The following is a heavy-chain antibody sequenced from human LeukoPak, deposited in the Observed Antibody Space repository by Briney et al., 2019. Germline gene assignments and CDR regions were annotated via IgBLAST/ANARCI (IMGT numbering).Heavy chain of an antibody. CDR1: GFTFSSYA. CDR2: ISGSGGST. J-gene: IGHJ6*02. D-gene: IGHD3-10*01. Sequence: GGSLRLSCAASGFTFSSYAMSWVRQAPGKGLEWVSAISGSGGSTYYADSVKGRFTISRDNSKNTLYLQANSLGAEDTAIYYCAKPLRDWVRGVMGYYYYASDVWGQGTTVTVSS. V-gene: IGHV3-23*01. CDR3: AKPLRDWVRGVMGYYYYASDV.